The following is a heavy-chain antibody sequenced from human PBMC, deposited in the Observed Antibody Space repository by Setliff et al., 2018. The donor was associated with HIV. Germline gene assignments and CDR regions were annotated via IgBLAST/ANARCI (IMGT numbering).Heavy chain of an antibody. V-gene: IGHV4-4*07. D-gene: IGHD6-13*01. CDR1: GVSTSIHY. J-gene: IGHJ6*03. CDR2: IHTSDTT. Sequence: SETLSLTCTVSGVSTSIHYWVWIRQPAGRGLEWIGRIHTSDTTRYNPSLQSRVAMSVDTSKNQFSLKLTSVSAADTAVYYCAREVAAAGMLMDVWGKGTTVTVSS. CDR3: AREVAAAGMLMDV.